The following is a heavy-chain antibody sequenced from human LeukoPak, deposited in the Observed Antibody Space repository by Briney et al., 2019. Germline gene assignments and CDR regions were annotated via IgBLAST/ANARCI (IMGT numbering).Heavy chain of an antibody. CDR2: FDPEDGET. J-gene: IGHJ4*02. CDR1: VYTLTELS. V-gene: IGHV1-24*01. D-gene: IGHD1-14*01. CDR3: ATDLITGAHGHY. Sequence: EASVKVSCKVSVYTLTELSMHWVRQAPGKGLEWMGGFDPEDGETIYAQKFQGRVTMTEDTSTDTAYMELSSLRSEDTAVYYCATDLITGAHGHYWGQGTLVTVSS.